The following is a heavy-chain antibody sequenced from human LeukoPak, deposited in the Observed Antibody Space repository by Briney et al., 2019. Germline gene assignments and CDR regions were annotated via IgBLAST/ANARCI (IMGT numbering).Heavy chain of an antibody. Sequence: SVKVTCKASGGTFRTSGVNWVRQAPGQRLEWMGCVIPVFGTSNYAEKFQDRVSITADESTTTAYMELSSLRSEDTAVYYCATSENPVAIPVTWGQGTLVSVSS. V-gene: IGHV1-69*13. D-gene: IGHD4-23*01. CDR1: GGTFRTSG. CDR2: VIPVFGTS. CDR3: ATSENPVAIPVT. J-gene: IGHJ5*02.